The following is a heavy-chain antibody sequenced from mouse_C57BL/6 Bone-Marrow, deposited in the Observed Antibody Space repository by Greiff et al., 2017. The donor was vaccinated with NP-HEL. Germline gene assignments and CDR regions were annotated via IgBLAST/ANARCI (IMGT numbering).Heavy chain of an antibody. D-gene: IGHD1-1*01. Sequence: VQLKQSGPELVKPGASVKISCKASGYSFTGYYMKWVKQSPEKSLEWIGEINPSTGGTTYNQKFKAKATLTVDKSSSTAYMQLKSLTSEDSAVYDCARRGDYYGSSWGQGTLVTVSA. CDR3: ARRGDYYGSS. J-gene: IGHJ3*01. CDR1: GYSFTGYY. V-gene: IGHV1-42*01. CDR2: INPSTGGT.